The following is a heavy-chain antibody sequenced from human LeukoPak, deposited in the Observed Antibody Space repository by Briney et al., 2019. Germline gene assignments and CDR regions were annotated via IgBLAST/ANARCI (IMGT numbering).Heavy chain of an antibody. CDR2: ISWSGDRM. CDR1: GSTFEDHV. J-gene: IGHJ4*02. D-gene: IGHD2-2*01. V-gene: IGHV3-9*01. Sequence: PGRSLRLSCAASGSTFEDHVMHWVRQAPGKGLEWVSSISWSGDRMGYADAVKGRFTISRDNAKNSLFLQMNSLRVEDTALYYCAKDLGGSATTVWGQGTLVTVSS. CDR3: AKDLGGSATTV.